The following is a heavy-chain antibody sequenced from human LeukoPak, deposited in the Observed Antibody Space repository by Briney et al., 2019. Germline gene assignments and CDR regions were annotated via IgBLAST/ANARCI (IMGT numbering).Heavy chain of an antibody. CDR1: GFTFSSYA. CDR3: EREGGSGSPSFDP. Sequence: GGSLRLSCAASGFTFSSYAMHWVRQAPGKGLEWVADITYDGSNKYYVDSVKGRFIISRDNAKNTLYLQMNSLRDEDTAVYYWEREGGSGSPSFDPWGQGTLVTVSS. J-gene: IGHJ5*02. V-gene: IGHV3-30-3*01. D-gene: IGHD3-10*01. CDR2: ITYDGSNK.